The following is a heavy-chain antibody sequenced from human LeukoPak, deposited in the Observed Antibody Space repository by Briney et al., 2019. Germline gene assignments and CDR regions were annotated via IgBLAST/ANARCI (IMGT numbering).Heavy chain of an antibody. J-gene: IGHJ6*02. Sequence: GASVKVSCKASGYTFTSYGISWVRQAPGQGLEWMGIINPSGGSTSYAQKFKDRVTMTRDTSTSIVYMELSSLRSEDTAVYYCARDQTDCSRTNCYNLHYGMDVWGQGTTVTVSS. CDR3: ARDQTDCSRTNCYNLHYGMDV. D-gene: IGHD2-2*02. CDR2: INPSGGST. CDR1: GYTFTSYG. V-gene: IGHV1-46*01.